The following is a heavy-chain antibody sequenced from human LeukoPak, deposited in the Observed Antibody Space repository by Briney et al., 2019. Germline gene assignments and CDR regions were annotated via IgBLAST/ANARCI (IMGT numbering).Heavy chain of an antibody. Sequence: GGSLRLSCAASGFTFNNFGMHWVRQAPGKGLEWVAFIRYTGTTKYYADSVKGRFTVSRDNSKNTLYLQMNSLRAEDTAVYYCAREGNTDYYYMDVWGKGTTVTVSS. V-gene: IGHV3-30*02. J-gene: IGHJ6*03. CDR1: GFTFNNFG. CDR3: AREGNTDYYYMDV. D-gene: IGHD1/OR15-1a*01. CDR2: IRYTGTTK.